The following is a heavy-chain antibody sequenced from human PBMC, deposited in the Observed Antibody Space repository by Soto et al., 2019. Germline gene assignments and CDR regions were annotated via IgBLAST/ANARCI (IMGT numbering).Heavy chain of an antibody. V-gene: IGHV3-74*01. CDR2: INSDGSRT. CDR3: AREGRGYCSGSSCSDAFDI. CDR1: GFTFSNYW. D-gene: IGHD2-15*01. Sequence: EVQLVESGGGLVQPGGSLRLSCTASGFTFSNYWMHWVRQAPGKGLVWVSRINSDGSRTSYADSVKGRFTISRDNAKNTLFLQMNSLRAEDTAVYYCAREGRGYCSGSSCSDAFDIWGHGTMVTVSS. J-gene: IGHJ3*02.